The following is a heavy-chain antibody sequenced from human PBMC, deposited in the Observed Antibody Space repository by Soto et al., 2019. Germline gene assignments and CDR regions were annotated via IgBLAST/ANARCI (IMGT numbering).Heavy chain of an antibody. J-gene: IGHJ6*02. CDR2: IYYSGST. CDR3: ARHGLGMVRGVGYYYYGMDV. CDR1: GGSISSSSYY. V-gene: IGHV4-39*01. Sequence: LTCTVSGGSISSSSYYWGWIRQPPGKGLEWIGSIYYSGSTYYNPSLKSRVTISVDTSKNQFSLKLSSVTAADTAVYYCARHGLGMVRGVGYYYYGMDVWGQGTTVTVSS. D-gene: IGHD3-10*01.